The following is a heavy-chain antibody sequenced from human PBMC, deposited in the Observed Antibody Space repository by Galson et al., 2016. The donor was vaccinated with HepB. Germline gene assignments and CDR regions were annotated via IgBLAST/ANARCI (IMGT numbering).Heavy chain of an antibody. D-gene: IGHD1-26*01. Sequence: SLRLSCAASEFIFSNYAMHWVRQTPGKGLAWVAVMRNDGSTKYHADSVKGRFSISRDNSKNTLYLQRDSLRAEDTAVYFCARGRGSGSFLIDFWGQGTLVTVSS. J-gene: IGHJ4*02. V-gene: IGHV3-33*03. CDR1: EFIFSNYA. CDR2: MRNDGSTK. CDR3: ARGRGSGSFLIDF.